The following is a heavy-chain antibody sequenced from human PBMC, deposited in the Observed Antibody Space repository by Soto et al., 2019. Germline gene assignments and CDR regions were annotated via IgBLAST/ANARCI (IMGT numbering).Heavy chain of an antibody. CDR3: ATDRGYSYGGEGN. CDR2: IKSKTDGGTT. D-gene: IGHD5-18*01. J-gene: IGHJ4*02. V-gene: IGHV3-15*01. Sequence: GGSLRLSCAASGFTFSNAWMSWVRQAPGKGLEWVGRIKSKTDGGTTDYAAPVKGRFTISRDESKNTLYLQMNSLKTEGTAVYYCATDRGYSYGGEGNWGQGALVTVSS. CDR1: GFTFSNAW.